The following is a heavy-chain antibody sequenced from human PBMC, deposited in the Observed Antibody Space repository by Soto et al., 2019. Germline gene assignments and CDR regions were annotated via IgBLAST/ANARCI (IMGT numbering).Heavy chain of an antibody. CDR3: AKAVGSYGNFDY. D-gene: IGHD5-18*01. Sequence: PGGSLRLSCASSGFPFDDYAMHWVRQAPGKGLEWVSGISWNSGSIGYADSVKGRFTISRDNAKNSLYLQMNSLRAEDTALYYCAKAVGSYGNFDYWGQGTLVTVSS. CDR2: ISWNSGSI. CDR1: GFPFDDYA. V-gene: IGHV3-9*01. J-gene: IGHJ4*02.